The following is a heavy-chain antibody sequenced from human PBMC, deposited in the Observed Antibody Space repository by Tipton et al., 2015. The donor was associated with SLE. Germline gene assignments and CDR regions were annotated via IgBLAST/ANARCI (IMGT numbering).Heavy chain of an antibody. V-gene: IGHV3-43D*04. J-gene: IGHJ1*01. CDR1: GFTFDDYA. CDR2: ISWDGGST. Sequence: VQLVQSGGVVVQPGGSLRLSCSASGFTFDDYAMHWVRQAPGKGLEWVSLISWDGGSTYYADSVKGRFTISRDNSKNSLYLQMNSLRAEDTALYYCAKADSGSYYYALFQHWGQGTLVTVSS. D-gene: IGHD3-10*01. CDR3: AKADSGSYYYALFQH.